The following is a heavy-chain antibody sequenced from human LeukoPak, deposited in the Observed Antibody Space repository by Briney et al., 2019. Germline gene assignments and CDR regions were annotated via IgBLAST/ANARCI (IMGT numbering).Heavy chain of an antibody. CDR2: INPSGGST. Sequence: ASVKVSCKASGYTFTSYYMHWVRQAPGQGLEWMGIINPSGGSTSYAQKFQGRVTMTRDTSTSTAYMELSSLRSEDTAVYYCARDRYYYDSSGYQPFDYWGQGTLVTVSS. CDR1: GYTFTSYY. J-gene: IGHJ4*02. D-gene: IGHD3-22*01. CDR3: ARDRYYYDSSGYQPFDY. V-gene: IGHV1-46*01.